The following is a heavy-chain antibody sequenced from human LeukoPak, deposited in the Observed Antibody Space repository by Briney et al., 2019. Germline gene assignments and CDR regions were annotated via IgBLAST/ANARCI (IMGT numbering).Heavy chain of an antibody. D-gene: IGHD2-15*01. V-gene: IGHV3-23*01. Sequence: GGSLRLSCAASGFTISSYAMNWVRQAPGKGLEWVSGTSGSGGSTYYAGSVKGRFTISRDNSKNTLYLQMNSLRVEDTAVYYCAKNGGSQCYSHLDSWGQGTLVTVSS. CDR3: AKNGGSQCYSHLDS. CDR2: TSGSGGST. CDR1: GFTISSYA. J-gene: IGHJ4*02.